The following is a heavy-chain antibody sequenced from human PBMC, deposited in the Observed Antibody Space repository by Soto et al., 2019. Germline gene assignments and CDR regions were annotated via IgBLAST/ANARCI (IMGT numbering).Heavy chain of an antibody. D-gene: IGHD3-3*01. CDR3: ARWSRYYGFDH. CDR1: GGSISSGDYF. V-gene: IGHV4-30-4*01. Sequence: PSEILSLTCTVSGGSISSGDYFWSWIRQPPGKGLEWIGYIYYSGSTYYNPSLQSRVTISVDTSKNQFSLKLSSVTAADTAVYYCARWSRYYGFDHWGQGTLVTVSS. J-gene: IGHJ4*02. CDR2: IYYSGST.